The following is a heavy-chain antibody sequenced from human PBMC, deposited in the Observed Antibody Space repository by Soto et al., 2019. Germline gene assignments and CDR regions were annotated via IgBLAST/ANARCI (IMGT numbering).Heavy chain of an antibody. D-gene: IGHD5-18*01. J-gene: IGHJ4*02. CDR1: GFTFSSYT. V-gene: IGHV3-21*01. Sequence: GGSLRLSCAASGFTFSSYTMNWVRQAPGKGLEWVTSISSSSSYIYYADSVKGRFTISRDNAKNSLYLQMNSLRAEDTAVYYCARDQPGYSYGYGLGYWGQGTLVTVSS. CDR3: ARDQPGYSYGYGLGY. CDR2: ISSSSSYI.